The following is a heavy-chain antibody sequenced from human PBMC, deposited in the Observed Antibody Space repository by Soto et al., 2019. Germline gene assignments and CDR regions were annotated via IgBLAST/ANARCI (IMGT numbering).Heavy chain of an antibody. J-gene: IGHJ6*03. V-gene: IGHV1-8*01. CDR3: ARAAGSWYYYYLDV. CDR1: GYTFTSYD. Sequence: QVQLVQSGAEVKKPGASVKVSCKASGYTFTSYDINCVRQATGQGLEWMGWMNPNSGNTGYAQKFQGRGTMTRNSSISTAYMVLSSLRSEVTAVYYCARAAGSWYYYYLDVWGKGTTVTVSS. CDR2: MNPNSGNT. D-gene: IGHD6-13*01.